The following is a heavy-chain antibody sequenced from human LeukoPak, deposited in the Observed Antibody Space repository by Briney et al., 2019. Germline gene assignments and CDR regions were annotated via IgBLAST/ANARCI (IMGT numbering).Heavy chain of an antibody. CDR2: INSDGGST. V-gene: IGHV3-74*01. D-gene: IGHD1-26*01. CDR3: ARAQVGATPPYVDY. J-gene: IGHJ4*02. CDR1: GFTFTSYW. Sequence: GGSLRLSCAASGFTFTSYWMHWVRQAPGKGLVWVSRINSDGGSTNYADSVKGRFTISRDNAKNTLFLQMNSLRAEDTAVYYCARAQVGATPPYVDYWGQGTLVTVSS.